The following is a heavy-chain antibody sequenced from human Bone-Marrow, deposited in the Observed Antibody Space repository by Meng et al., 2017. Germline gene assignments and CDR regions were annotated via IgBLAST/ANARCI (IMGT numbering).Heavy chain of an antibody. Sequence: GDEVQEPGSSVKLSHKASGVTLHSYASSWVRQAPGPGLEWMGGIIPIFGTANYAQKFQGRVTITTDESTSTAYMELSSLRSEDTAVYYCARARDGDYFDYWGQGTLVTVSS. CDR2: IIPIFGTA. V-gene: IGHV1-69*05. CDR3: ARARDGDYFDY. CDR1: GVTLHSYA. D-gene: IGHD5-24*01. J-gene: IGHJ4*02.